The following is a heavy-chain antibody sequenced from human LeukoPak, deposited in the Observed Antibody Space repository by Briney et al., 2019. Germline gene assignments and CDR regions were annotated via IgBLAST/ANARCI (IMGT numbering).Heavy chain of an antibody. CDR1: GYTFANYG. CDR3: GRQVDTTMALPDY. V-gene: IGHV1-18*01. Sequence: ASVKVSCKASGYTFANYGISWVRQAPGLGLEWMGWISGYNGNTNYAQKFQGRVTMTSDTSTSTAFMELRSLRSDDTAFYYCGRQVDTTMALPDYWGQRTLVTVSS. CDR2: ISGYNGNT. J-gene: IGHJ4*02. D-gene: IGHD5-18*01.